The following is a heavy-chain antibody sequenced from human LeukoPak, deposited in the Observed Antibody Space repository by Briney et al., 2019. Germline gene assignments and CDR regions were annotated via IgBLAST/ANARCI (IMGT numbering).Heavy chain of an antibody. CDR3: AKDPVPSSYYYYGMDV. D-gene: IGHD6-13*01. CDR2: ISWNSGSK. CDR1: GFTFDDYA. J-gene: IGHJ6*02. Sequence: GRSLRLSCAASGFTFDDYAMHWVRQAPGKGLEWVSGISWNSGSKGYADSVKGRFTISRDNAKNSLYLQMNSLRAEDTALYYCAKDPVPSSYYYYGMDVWGQGTTVTVSS. V-gene: IGHV3-9*01.